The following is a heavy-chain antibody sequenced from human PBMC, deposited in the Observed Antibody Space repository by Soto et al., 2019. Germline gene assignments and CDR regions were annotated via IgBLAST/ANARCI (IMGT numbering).Heavy chain of an antibody. Sequence: QMQLVQSGPEVKKPGTSVKVSCKASGFTFTSSAMQWVRQARGQRLEWLGWIVVGSGNTNYAQKFQERVTSTRDMATSTAYMELSSLRAEDTAVYYCAAGSGSYSSFDYWGQGTLVTVSS. CDR3: AAGSGSYSSFDY. V-gene: IGHV1-58*02. CDR2: IVVGSGNT. J-gene: IGHJ4*02. CDR1: GFTFTSSA. D-gene: IGHD1-26*01.